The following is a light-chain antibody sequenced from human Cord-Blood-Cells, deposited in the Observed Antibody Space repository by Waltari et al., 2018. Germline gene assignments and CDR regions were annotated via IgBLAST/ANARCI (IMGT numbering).Light chain of an antibody. J-gene: IGLJ3*02. CDR1: SSDVGGYNY. Sequence: QSALTQPASASGSPGQSITISCTGTSSDVGGYNYVSWYQQHPGKAPKLMIYDVSKRPSGVSTRFSGSKSGNTASLTISGLQAEDEADYYCSSYTSSSTWVFGGGTKLTVL. CDR2: DVS. CDR3: SSYTSSSTWV. V-gene: IGLV2-14*01.